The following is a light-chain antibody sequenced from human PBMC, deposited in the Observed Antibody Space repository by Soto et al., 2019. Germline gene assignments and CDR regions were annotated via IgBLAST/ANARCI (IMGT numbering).Light chain of an antibody. V-gene: IGKV3D-15*01. Sequence: EIVMTQSPATLSVSPGARATHSCRASQSVSSNLVCYQHKPGQAHSLLIYGQSTRVTGIPARLSGSGSETEFTLTISGLQSEDFAVYYCQQYNNWPPWTFGQGTKVEIK. CDR1: QSVSSN. CDR2: GQS. CDR3: QQYNNWPPWT. J-gene: IGKJ1*01.